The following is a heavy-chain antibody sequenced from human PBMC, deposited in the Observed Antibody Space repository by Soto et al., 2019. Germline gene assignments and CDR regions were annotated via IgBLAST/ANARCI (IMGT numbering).Heavy chain of an antibody. J-gene: IGHJ4*02. Sequence: GGSLRLSCAASGFTFSSYGMHWVRQAPGKGLEWVAVIWYDGSNKYYADSVKGRFTISRDNSKNTLYLQMNSLRAEDTAVYYCAKPVGTVTTWGGDYYFDYWGQGTLVTVSS. D-gene: IGHD4-17*01. CDR1: GFTFSSYG. CDR3: AKPVGTVTTWGGDYYFDY. CDR2: IWYDGSNK. V-gene: IGHV3-30*02.